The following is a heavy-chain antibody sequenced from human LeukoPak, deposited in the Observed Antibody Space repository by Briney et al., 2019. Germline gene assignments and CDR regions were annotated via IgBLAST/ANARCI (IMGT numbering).Heavy chain of an antibody. V-gene: IGHV3-48*04. D-gene: IGHD6-19*01. CDR1: GFTFSSYS. CDR3: ARGDEVAGTFDAFDI. J-gene: IGHJ3*02. Sequence: PGGSLRLSCAASGFTFSSYSMNWVRQAPGKGLEWVSYISSSGSTIYYADSVKGRFTISRDNAKNSLYLQMNSLRAEDTAVYYCARGDEVAGTFDAFDIWGQGTMVTVSS. CDR2: ISSSGSTI.